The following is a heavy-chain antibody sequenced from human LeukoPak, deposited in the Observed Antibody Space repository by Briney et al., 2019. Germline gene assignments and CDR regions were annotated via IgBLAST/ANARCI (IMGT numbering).Heavy chain of an antibody. CDR2: INSDRSST. J-gene: IGHJ4*02. V-gene: IGHV3-74*01. Sequence: QPGGSLRLSCAASGFTFSSYWMHWVRQAPGKGLVWVSRINSDRSSTSYADSVKGRFTISRDNAKNTLYLQMNSLRAEDTAVYYCARGSRDGYNRGYFDYWGQGTLVTVSS. CDR3: ARGSRDGYNRGYFDY. D-gene: IGHD5-24*01. CDR1: GFTFSSYW.